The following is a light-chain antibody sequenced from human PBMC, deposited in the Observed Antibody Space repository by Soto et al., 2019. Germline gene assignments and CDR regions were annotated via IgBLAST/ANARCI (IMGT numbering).Light chain of an antibody. J-gene: IGKJ5*01. Sequence: DIQMTHSPSSLSASVGDRVTITCRASQGISSYLAWYQQKPGKAPKLLIYAASTLQSGVPSRFSGSGSGTEFTLTISRLQPEDFATYYCQQLNSYPITFGQGTRLEIK. CDR2: AAS. V-gene: IGKV1-9*01. CDR3: QQLNSYPIT. CDR1: QGISSY.